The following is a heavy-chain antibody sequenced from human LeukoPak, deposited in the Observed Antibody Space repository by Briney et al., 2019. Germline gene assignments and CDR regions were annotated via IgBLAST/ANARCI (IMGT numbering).Heavy chain of an antibody. CDR2: ISGSGGST. CDR1: GFTFSSYA. V-gene: IGHV3-23*01. Sequence: PGGSLRLSCAASGFTFSSYAMSWVRQAPGKGLEWVSAISGSGGSTYYADSVKGRFTISRDNSKNTLYLQMNSLRAEDTAVYYCAREVESPDYYDSSGYYYPLGNYFDYWGQGTLVTVSS. CDR3: AREVESPDYYDSSGYYYPLGNYFDY. D-gene: IGHD3-22*01. J-gene: IGHJ4*02.